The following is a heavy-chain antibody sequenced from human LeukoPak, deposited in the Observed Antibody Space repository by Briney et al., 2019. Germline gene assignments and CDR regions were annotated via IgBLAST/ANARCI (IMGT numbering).Heavy chain of an antibody. V-gene: IGHV3-15*01. D-gene: IGHD3-3*01. J-gene: IGHJ4*02. Sequence: PGGSLRLSCAASGFTFSNNWMNWVRQAPGKGLEWVGRIKSKTDGGTTDYAAPVKGRFTISRDDSKNTMYLQMNSLKTEDTAVYYCTRDGIPETNWSGYYIDYWGQGTLVTVSS. CDR2: IKSKTDGGTT. CDR1: GFTFSNNW. CDR3: TRDGIPETNWSGYYIDY.